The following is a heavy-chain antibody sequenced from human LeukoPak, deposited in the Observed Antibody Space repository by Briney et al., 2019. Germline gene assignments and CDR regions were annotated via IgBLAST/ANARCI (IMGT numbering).Heavy chain of an antibody. CDR2: IKSIGNSYAT. J-gene: IGHJ4*02. D-gene: IGHD3-22*01. CDR1: GFTFSNAW. Sequence: GGSLRLSCAASGFTFSNAWTSWVRQAPGKGLEWVGRIKSIGNSYATEYAASVKGRFTISRDDSKSTAYLQMNSLNTEDTAVYYCTRLSDDSRGYYLNYVFDYWGRGTLVTVSS. CDR3: TRLSDDSRGYYLNYVFDY. V-gene: IGHV3-73*01.